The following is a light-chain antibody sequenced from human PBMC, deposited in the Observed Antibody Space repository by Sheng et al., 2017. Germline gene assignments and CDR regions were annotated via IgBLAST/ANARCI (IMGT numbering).Light chain of an antibody. V-gene: IGKV1-39*01. Sequence: DIRMTQSPSSLSASVGDRVTITCRASQSISSYLNWYQQKPGKAPKLLMYATSSLQSGVPSRFSGRGYGTDFTLTISSLQPGDFATYYCQQSFSTPYTFGQGTKLEIK. CDR3: QQSFSTPYT. CDR1: QSISSY. CDR2: ATS. J-gene: IGKJ2*01.